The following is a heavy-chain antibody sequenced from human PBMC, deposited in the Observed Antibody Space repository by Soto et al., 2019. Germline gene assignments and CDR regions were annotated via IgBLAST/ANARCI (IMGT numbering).Heavy chain of an antibody. J-gene: IGHJ6*02. V-gene: IGHV3-30*18. CDR1: GDSGFSFSSYG. CDR2: ISYDGSNR. CDR3: AKDRMVRSYYYGMDV. Sequence: QVHLVESGGGVVQPGGSLRLSCAASGDSGFSFSSYGLHWLRQAPGKGLEWVSVISYDGSNRHFADSVKGRFAVSRDDAMHTVYLHMNALRPEDTAVYYCAKDRMVRSYYYGMDVWGQGTTVTVSS. D-gene: IGHD5-18*01.